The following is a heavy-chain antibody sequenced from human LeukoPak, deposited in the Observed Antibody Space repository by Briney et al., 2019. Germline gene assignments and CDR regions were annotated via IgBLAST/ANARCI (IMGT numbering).Heavy chain of an antibody. CDR2: INSDGYST. D-gene: IGHD5-12*01. Sequence: PGGSLRLSCVASGFTFSSYWMHWVRQAPGKGLVWFSRINSDGYSTSYADSVKGRFTISRDNAKNTVYLQMNSLRAEDTAVYYCARDRRGYSGYDPGWFDPWGQGTLVTVSS. CDR1: GFTFSSYW. CDR3: ARDRRGYSGYDPGWFDP. J-gene: IGHJ5*02. V-gene: IGHV3-74*01.